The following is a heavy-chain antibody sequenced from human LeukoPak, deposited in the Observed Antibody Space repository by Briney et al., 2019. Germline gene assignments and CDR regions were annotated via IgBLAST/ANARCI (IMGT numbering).Heavy chain of an antibody. CDR2: INPNSGGT. J-gene: IGHJ3*02. CDR3: AREVATMQDDAFDI. D-gene: IGHD5-12*01. V-gene: IGHV1-2*04. Sequence: GASVKVSCKASGYTFTSYGISWVRQAPGQGLEWMGWINPNSGGTNYAQKFQGWVTMTRDTSISTAYMELSRLRSDDTAVYYCAREVATMQDDAFDIWGQGTMVTVSS. CDR1: GYTFTSYG.